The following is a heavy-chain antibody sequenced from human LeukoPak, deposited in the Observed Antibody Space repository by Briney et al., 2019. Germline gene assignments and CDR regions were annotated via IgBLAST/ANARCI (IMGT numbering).Heavy chain of an antibody. D-gene: IGHD3-10*01. V-gene: IGHV4-30-2*01. CDR2: IYHSGST. CDR3: ARVRFGELLGGNWFDP. J-gene: IGHJ5*02. Sequence: KPSETLSLSCAVSGGSISSGGYSWSWIRQPPGKGLEWIGYIYHSGSTYYNPSLKSRVTISVDRSKNQFSLKLSSVTAADTAVYYCARVRFGELLGGNWFDPWGQGTLVTVSS. CDR1: GGSISSGGYS.